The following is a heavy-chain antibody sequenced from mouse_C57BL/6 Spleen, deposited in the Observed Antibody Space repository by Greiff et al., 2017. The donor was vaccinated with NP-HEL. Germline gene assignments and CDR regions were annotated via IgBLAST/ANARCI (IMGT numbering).Heavy chain of an antibody. Sequence: QVHVKQPGTELVKPGASVKLSCKASGYTFTSYWMHWVKQRPGQGLEWIGNINPSNGGTNYNEKFKSKATLTVDKSSSTAYMQLSSLTSEDSAVYYCARSSGSSGLFAYWGQGTLVTVSA. CDR3: ARSSGSSGLFAY. D-gene: IGHD3-2*02. CDR1: GYTFTSYW. J-gene: IGHJ3*01. V-gene: IGHV1-53*01. CDR2: INPSNGGT.